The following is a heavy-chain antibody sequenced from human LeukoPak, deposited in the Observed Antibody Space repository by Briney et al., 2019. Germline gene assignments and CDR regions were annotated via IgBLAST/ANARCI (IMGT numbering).Heavy chain of an antibody. J-gene: IGHJ4*02. CDR1: GYSISSGYY. CDR3: ARHEYSSSSRKDY. D-gene: IGHD6-6*01. CDR2: IYHSGST. V-gene: IGHV4-38-2*02. Sequence: PSETLSLTCTVSGYSISSGYYWGWIRQPPGKGLEWIGSIYHSGSTYYNPSLKSRVTISVDTSKNQFSLKLSSVTAADTAVYYCARHEYSSSSRKDYWGQGTLVTVSS.